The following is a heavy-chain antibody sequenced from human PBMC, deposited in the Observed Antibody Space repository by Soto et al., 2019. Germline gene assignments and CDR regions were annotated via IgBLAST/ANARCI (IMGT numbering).Heavy chain of an antibody. Sequence: VQLVESGGGLVQPGGSLRLSCAASGFTVSRNQMTWVRQAPGKGLEWVSVIYSGGSTYYADSVKGRFTISRDDAKNSLYLHMNSLRAEDTAVYYCATALMHIFDYWGQGALVTVSS. D-gene: IGHD2-21*01. V-gene: IGHV3-66*01. CDR1: GFTVSRNQ. J-gene: IGHJ4*02. CDR2: IYSGGST. CDR3: ATALMHIFDY.